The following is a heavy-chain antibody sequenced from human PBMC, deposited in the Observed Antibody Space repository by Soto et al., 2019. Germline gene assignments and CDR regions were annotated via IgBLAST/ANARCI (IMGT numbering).Heavy chain of an antibody. CDR3: SSGPPHLVLFLAAPIDSFDI. V-gene: IGHV4-39*07. D-gene: IGHD2-15*01. J-gene: IGHJ3*02. CDR2: IYYSGST. CDR1: GGSISSSSYY. Sequence: SETLSLTCTVSGGSISSSSYYWGWIRQPPGKGLEGIGSIYYSGSTYYNPSLKSRVTISVDTTKNQFSLKLRSVTAAYSAVYSSSSGPPHLVLFLAAPIDSFDIWGQGTMVTVSS.